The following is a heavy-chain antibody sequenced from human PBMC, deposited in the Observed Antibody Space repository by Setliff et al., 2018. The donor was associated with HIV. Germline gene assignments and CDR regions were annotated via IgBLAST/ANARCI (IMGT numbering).Heavy chain of an antibody. J-gene: IGHJ6*02. CDR3: ARGDYGSGSYYPYYFYYGMDV. Sequence: SSVKVSCKASGGTFSSYSINWVRQAPGQGLEWMGGIIPIYGTPIYAQKFQGRVTITADESTSTAYMELSSLRSEDTAVYYCARGDYGSGSYYPYYFYYGMDVWGQGTTVTVSS. CDR2: IIPIYGTP. CDR1: GGTFSSYS. D-gene: IGHD3-10*01. V-gene: IGHV1-69*13.